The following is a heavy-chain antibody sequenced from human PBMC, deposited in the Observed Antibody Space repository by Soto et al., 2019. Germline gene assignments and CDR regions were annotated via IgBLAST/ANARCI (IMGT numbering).Heavy chain of an antibody. V-gene: IGHV4-39*01. D-gene: IGHD2-15*01. Sequence: QLQLQESGPGLVKPSETLSLSCTVSGGSISSSSYFWGWIRQPPGKGLEWIGTVYYSGNAYFSPSLKSRVTISVDTSKNQFSLNLSSVTAADTAVYYCARHENIVVVAAATAFDIWGQGTMVTVSS. CDR2: VYYSGNA. J-gene: IGHJ3*02. CDR1: GGSISSSSYF. CDR3: ARHENIVVVAAATAFDI.